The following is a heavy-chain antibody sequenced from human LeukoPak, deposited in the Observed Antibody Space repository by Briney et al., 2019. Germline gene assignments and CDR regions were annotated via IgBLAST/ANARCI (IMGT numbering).Heavy chain of an antibody. CDR1: GGSVSSGSYY. J-gene: IGHJ4*02. CDR3: ARVPLYYDSSGYYLDY. Sequence: SETLSLTCTVSGGSVSSGSYYWSWIRQHPGKGLEWIGYIYYSGSTYYNPSLKSRVTISVDTSKNQFSLKLSSVTAADTAVYYCARVPLYYDSSGYYLDYWGQGTLVTVSS. V-gene: IGHV4-31*03. D-gene: IGHD3-22*01. CDR2: IYYSGST.